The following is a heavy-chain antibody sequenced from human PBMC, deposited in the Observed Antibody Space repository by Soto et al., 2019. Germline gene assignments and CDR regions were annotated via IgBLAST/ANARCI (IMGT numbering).Heavy chain of an antibody. V-gene: IGHV1-69*01. CDR1: GGTFSSDA. CDR3: ARASGYVSGWYHDY. Sequence: QVQLVQSGAEVRKPGSSVKVSCKASGGTFSSDAVSWVRQGPGQGLEWMGGLIPILGTTHYAQKFQGRVTITADESTNTAYMELSSLRSDDTAVYYCARASGYVSGWYHDYWGQGTRVTVSS. D-gene: IGHD6-19*01. CDR2: LIPILGTT. J-gene: IGHJ4*02.